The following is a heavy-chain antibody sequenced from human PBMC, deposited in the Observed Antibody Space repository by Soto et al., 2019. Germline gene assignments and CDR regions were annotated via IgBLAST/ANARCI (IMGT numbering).Heavy chain of an antibody. V-gene: IGHV1-46*03. Sequence: QVQLVQPGAEVKKPGASVKFSCKASGYIFTNLYIHWVRQAPGQGLEWIGIINPNGGSTNYAQNVQGRVTITRDTYTSTVYMDLSSLRSEDTAVYYCTRGLASGDYWGQGTLITVSS. J-gene: IGHJ4*02. CDR2: INPNGGST. CDR1: GYIFTNLY. CDR3: TRGLASGDY. D-gene: IGHD6-6*01.